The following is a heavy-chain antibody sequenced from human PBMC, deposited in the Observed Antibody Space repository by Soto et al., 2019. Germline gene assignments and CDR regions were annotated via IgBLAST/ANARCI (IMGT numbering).Heavy chain of an antibody. CDR3: ARELSTMVGGDHYYYMDV. CDR1: GGTFSSYT. Sequence: SVKVSWKASGGTFSSYTISWVRQAPGQGLEWMGRIIPILGIANYAQKFQGRVTITADKSTSTAYMELSSLRSEDTAVYYCARELSTMVGGDHYYYMDVWGKGTTVTVS. J-gene: IGHJ6*03. V-gene: IGHV1-69*04. CDR2: IIPILGIA. D-gene: IGHD3-10*01.